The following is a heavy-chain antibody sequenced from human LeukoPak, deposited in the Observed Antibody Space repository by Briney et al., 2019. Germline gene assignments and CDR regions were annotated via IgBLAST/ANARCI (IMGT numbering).Heavy chain of an antibody. CDR1: GVSISSSSYY. J-gene: IGHJ5*02. CDR2: IYYSGST. D-gene: IGHD3-10*01. Sequence: SETLSLTCTVSGVSISSSSYYWGWIRQPPGKGLEWIGSIYYSGSTYYNPSLKSRVTISVDTSANQFSLKVNSVTAADTAVYYCARPIRSRDNNWFDPWGQGILVTVSS. V-gene: IGHV4-39*01. CDR3: ARPIRSRDNNWFDP.